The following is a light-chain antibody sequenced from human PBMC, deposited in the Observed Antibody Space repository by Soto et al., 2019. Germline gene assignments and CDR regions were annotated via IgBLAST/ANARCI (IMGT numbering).Light chain of an antibody. V-gene: IGKV3-20*01. CDR3: QQYGSSPSIT. CDR1: QSVSTNY. J-gene: IGKJ5*01. Sequence: EIVLTQSPGTLSLSPGERATLSCRASQSVSTNYLAWYQQKPGRAPRLLIYGASSRVTGIPGRFSGSGSGTDFTLTISRLEPEDFAVYYCQQYGSSPSITFDQVTRLEIK. CDR2: GAS.